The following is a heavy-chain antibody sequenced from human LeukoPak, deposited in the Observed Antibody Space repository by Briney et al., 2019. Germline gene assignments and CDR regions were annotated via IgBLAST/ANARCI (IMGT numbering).Heavy chain of an antibody. CDR3: AKEDRRITIFGVVTCFDY. J-gene: IGHJ4*02. D-gene: IGHD3-3*01. V-gene: IGHV3-23*01. CDR2: ISGSGGST. Sequence: GGSLRLSCAASGFTFRNYEMNWVRQAPGKGLEWVSAISGSGGSTYYADSVKGRFTISRDNSKNTLYLQMNSLRAEDTAVYYCAKEDRRITIFGVVTCFDYWGQGTLVTVSS. CDR1: GFTFRNYE.